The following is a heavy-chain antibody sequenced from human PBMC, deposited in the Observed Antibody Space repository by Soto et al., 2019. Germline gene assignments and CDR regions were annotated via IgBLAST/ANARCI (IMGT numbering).Heavy chain of an antibody. CDR3: AAEYSSSSPQDYYDYGMDV. CDR1: GFTFTSSA. V-gene: IGHV1-58*01. D-gene: IGHD6-6*01. J-gene: IGHJ6*02. Sequence: SVKVSCKASGFTFTSSAVQWVRQARGQRLEWIGWIVVGSGNTNYAQKFQERVTITRDMSTSTAYMELSSLRSEDTAVYYCAAEYSSSSPQDYYDYGMDVWGQGTTVTVSS. CDR2: IVVGSGNT.